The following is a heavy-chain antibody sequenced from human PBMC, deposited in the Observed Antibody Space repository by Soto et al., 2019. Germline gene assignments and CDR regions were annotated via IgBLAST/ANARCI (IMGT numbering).Heavy chain of an antibody. CDR1: GYTFTSYA. CDR2: INAGNGNT. J-gene: IGHJ5*02. CDR3: ARDGSSSWNVVWFDP. Sequence: GASVKVSCKASGYTFTSYAMHWVRQAPGQRLEWMRWINAGNGNTKYSQKFQGRVTITRDTSASTAYMELSSLRSEDTVVYYCARDGSSSWNVVWFDPWGQGTLVTVSS. V-gene: IGHV1-3*01. D-gene: IGHD6-13*01.